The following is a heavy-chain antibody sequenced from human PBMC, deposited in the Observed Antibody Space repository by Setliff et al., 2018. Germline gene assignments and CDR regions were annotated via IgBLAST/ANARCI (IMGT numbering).Heavy chain of an antibody. CDR2: ISGSGGST. V-gene: IGHV3-23*01. D-gene: IGHD2-2*01. J-gene: IGHJ5*02. Sequence: GSLRLSCAASGFTFSSYAMSWVRQAPGKRLEWVSAISGSGGSTYYADSVKGRFTISRDNSKNTLYLQMNSLRAEDTAVYYCAKSWVVPAAITFSGFDPWGQGTLVTVSS. CDR1: GFTFSSYA. CDR3: AKSWVVPAAITFSGFDP.